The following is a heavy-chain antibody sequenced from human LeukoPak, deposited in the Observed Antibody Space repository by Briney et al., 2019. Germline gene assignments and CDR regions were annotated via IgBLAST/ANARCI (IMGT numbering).Heavy chain of an antibody. D-gene: IGHD2-2*01. Sequence: PSETLSLTCAVYGGSFSGYYWSWIRQPPGKGLEWIGEINHSGSTNYNPSLKSRVTISVDTSKNQFSLKLSSVTAADTAVYYCARDCGCSSTSCYAGWFDPWGQGTLVTVSS. CDR1: GGSFSGYY. J-gene: IGHJ5*02. V-gene: IGHV4-34*01. CDR2: INHSGST. CDR3: ARDCGCSSTSCYAGWFDP.